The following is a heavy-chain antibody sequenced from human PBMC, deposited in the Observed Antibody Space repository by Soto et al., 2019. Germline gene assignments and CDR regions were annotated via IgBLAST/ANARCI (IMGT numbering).Heavy chain of an antibody. Sequence: GGSLRLSCAASGFTFSSYSMNWVRQAPGKGLEWVSSISSSSSYIYYADSVKGRFTISRDNAKNSLYLQMNSLRAEDTAVYYCARDAYYDFWSGYLDLWGQGTLVTVSS. D-gene: IGHD3-3*01. J-gene: IGHJ5*02. CDR1: GFTFSSYS. V-gene: IGHV3-21*01. CDR3: ARDAYYDFWSGYLDL. CDR2: ISSSSSYI.